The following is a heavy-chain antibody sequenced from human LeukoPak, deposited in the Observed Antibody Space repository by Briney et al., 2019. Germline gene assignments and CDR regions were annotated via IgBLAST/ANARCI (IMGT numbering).Heavy chain of an antibody. CDR3: AKHLGTLG. V-gene: IGHV3-23*01. D-gene: IGHD3-16*01. CDR2: ISGDGRGT. CDR1: GLTFSSYA. J-gene: IGHJ4*02. Sequence: GGSLRLSCAASGLTFSSYAMSWVRQAPGKGLEWVSAISGDGRGTYYTDSVKGRFTISRHNSKNTLYLQMNSLRAEDTAVYYCAKHLGTLGGGQGTLVTVSS.